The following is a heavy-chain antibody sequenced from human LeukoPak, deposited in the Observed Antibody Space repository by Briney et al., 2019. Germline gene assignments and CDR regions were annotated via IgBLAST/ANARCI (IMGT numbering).Heavy chain of an antibody. CDR2: IYYSGST. D-gene: IGHD6-19*01. CDR1: GGSISSSSYY. J-gene: IGHJ4*02. CDR3: ARTKYSSGWYEDYFDY. Sequence: SETLSLTCTVPGGSISSSSYYWGWIRQPPGKGLEWIGSIYYSGSTYYNPSLKSRVTISVDTSKNQFSLKLSSVTAADTAVYYCARTKYSSGWYEDYFDYWGQGTLVTVSS. V-gene: IGHV4-39*07.